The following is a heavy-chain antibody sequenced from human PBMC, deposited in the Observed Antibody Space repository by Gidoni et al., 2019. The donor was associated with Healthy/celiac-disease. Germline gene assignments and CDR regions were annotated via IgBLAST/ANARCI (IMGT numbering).Heavy chain of an antibody. CDR3: ARGGYSYGSKNWFDP. J-gene: IGHJ5*02. D-gene: IGHD5-18*01. V-gene: IGHV4-34*01. Sequence: QVQLQQWGAGLLKPSETLSLTCAVYGGSFRGYYWSWIRQPPGKGLEWIGEINHSGSTNYNPSLKSRVTISVDTSKNQFSLKLSSVTAADTAVYYCARGGYSYGSKNWFDPWGQGTLVTVSS. CDR2: INHSGST. CDR1: GGSFRGYY.